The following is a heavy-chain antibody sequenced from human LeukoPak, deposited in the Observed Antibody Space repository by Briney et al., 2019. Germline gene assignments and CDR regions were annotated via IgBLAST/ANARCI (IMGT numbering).Heavy chain of an antibody. D-gene: IGHD3-10*01. CDR3: ARAVRGTVQLGY. CDR1: GFTFSSYW. J-gene: IGHJ4*02. CDR2: INTDGSST. Sequence: GGSLTLTCAASGFTFSSYWMHWVRQAPGKGLVWVSRINTDGSSTSYADSVKGRFTISRDNAKNTLYLQMNSLRAEDTAVYYCARAVRGTVQLGYWGQGTLVTVSS. V-gene: IGHV3-74*01.